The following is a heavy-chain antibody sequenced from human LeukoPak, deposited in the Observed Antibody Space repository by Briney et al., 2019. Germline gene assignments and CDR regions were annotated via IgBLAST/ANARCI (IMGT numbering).Heavy chain of an antibody. CDR2: IYYSGST. D-gene: IGHD2-2*01. V-gene: IGHV4-59*01. J-gene: IGHJ6*04. CDR1: GGSIGSYY. CDR3: AKAPGYCSSTSCYYYYGMDV. Sequence: PSETLSLTCTVSGGSIGSYYWSWIRQPPGKGLEWIGYIYYSGSTNYNPSLKSRVTISVDTSKNQFSLKLSSVTAADTAVYYCAKAPGYCSSTSCYYYYGMDVWGKGTTVTVSS.